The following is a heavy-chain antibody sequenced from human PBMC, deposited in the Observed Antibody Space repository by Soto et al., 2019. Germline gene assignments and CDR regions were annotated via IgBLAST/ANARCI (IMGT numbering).Heavy chain of an antibody. J-gene: IGHJ4*02. CDR2: IKSKTDGGTT. D-gene: IGHD3-22*01. V-gene: IGHV3-15*07. Sequence: EVQLVESGGGLVKPGGSLRLSCAASGFTFSNAWMNWVRQAPGKGLEWVGRIKSKTDGGTTDYAAPVKGRFTISRDDSKNMLYLQMNSLKTEDTAVYYCTTHSHYYDSSGYYYVRYYFDYWGQGTLVTVSS. CDR1: GFTFSNAW. CDR3: TTHSHYYDSSGYYYVRYYFDY.